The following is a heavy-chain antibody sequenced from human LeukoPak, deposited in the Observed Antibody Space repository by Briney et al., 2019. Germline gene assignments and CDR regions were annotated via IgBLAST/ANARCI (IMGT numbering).Heavy chain of an antibody. CDR2: ISKSGDRT. Sequence: GGSLRLSCAVSGLTFNNYAMSWVRQAPGKGLEWVSAISKSGDRTYYAASAKGRFTIYRDNSKNTLYLQMNSLRAEDTAVYYCAKSLTYYHENSDSIWGQGTLVTVSS. CDR1: GLTFNNYA. V-gene: IGHV3-23*01. J-gene: IGHJ4*02. CDR3: AKSLTYYHENSDSI. D-gene: IGHD3-22*01.